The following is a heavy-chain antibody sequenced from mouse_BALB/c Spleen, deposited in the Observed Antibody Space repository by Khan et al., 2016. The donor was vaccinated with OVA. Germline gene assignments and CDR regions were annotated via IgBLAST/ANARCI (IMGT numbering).Heavy chain of an antibody. CDR2: ISYSGSS. J-gene: IGHJ4*01. V-gene: IGHV3-2*02. CDR1: GYSITSDYA. Sequence: EVQLQESGPGLVKPSQSLSLTCTVTGYSITSDYAWNWIRQFPGNKLEWMGYISYSGSSSYHPSLKSRISITRDPSKNQFFLQLNSMTTEDTATYYCARGRTYWGQRTSVTVSS. CDR3: ARGRTY.